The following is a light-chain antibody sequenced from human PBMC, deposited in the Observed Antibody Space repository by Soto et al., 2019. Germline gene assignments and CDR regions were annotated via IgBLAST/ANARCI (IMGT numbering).Light chain of an antibody. Sequence: DIVMTQSPDSLAVSLGERATINCKSSQSVXYISNNKNYLAWYQQKPGQPPKLXIRWASTRELGVHDRISGSGSGTDFTLTIRSLQAEDVAIYYCKQYYSTPRTFGQGTKVDIK. J-gene: IGKJ1*01. V-gene: IGKV4-1*01. CDR2: WAS. CDR3: KQYYSTPRT. CDR1: QSVXYISNNKNY.